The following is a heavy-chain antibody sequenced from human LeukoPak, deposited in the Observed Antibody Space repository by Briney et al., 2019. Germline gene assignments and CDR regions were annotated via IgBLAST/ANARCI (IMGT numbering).Heavy chain of an antibody. Sequence: GASVKVSCKASGGTFSSYTISWVRQAPGQGLKWMGRIITILGIANYAQKFQGRVTITADKSTSTAYMELSSLRSEGTAVYYCARGSDYDSSGEIDYWGQGTLVTVSS. V-gene: IGHV1-69*02. CDR3: ARGSDYDSSGEIDY. CDR1: GGTFSSYT. J-gene: IGHJ4*02. D-gene: IGHD3-22*01. CDR2: IITILGIA.